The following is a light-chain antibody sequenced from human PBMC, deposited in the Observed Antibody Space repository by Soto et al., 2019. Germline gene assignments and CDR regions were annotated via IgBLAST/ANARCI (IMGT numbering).Light chain of an antibody. V-gene: IGKV4-1*01. CDR1: QSVLYSSNNKNY. J-gene: IGKJ1*01. CDR3: QQCSTSVS. Sequence: DMMVTQSPDSLAVSLGERATISCKSSQSVLYSSNNKNYLAWYQQKPGQPPKLLIYWASTRESGLPDRCSGGGCGAYITIISRILHEEYAVDYYWQQCSTSVSFGQGTKVDNK. CDR2: WAS.